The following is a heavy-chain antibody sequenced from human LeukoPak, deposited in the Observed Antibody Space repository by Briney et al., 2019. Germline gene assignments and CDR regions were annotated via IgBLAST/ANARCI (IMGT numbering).Heavy chain of an antibody. V-gene: IGHV3-7*01. D-gene: IGHD4-17*01. CDR1: GFSFNSDW. Sequence: GGSLRLSCAASGFSFNSDWIDWVRQAPGKGLEWVANIKHDESEKYYVESLKGRFTISRDNVKNSLYLQMNSLRAEDTAVYYCARDLQDGVPTGYWGQGTLVIVS. CDR3: ARDLQDGVPTGY. J-gene: IGHJ4*02. CDR2: IKHDESEK.